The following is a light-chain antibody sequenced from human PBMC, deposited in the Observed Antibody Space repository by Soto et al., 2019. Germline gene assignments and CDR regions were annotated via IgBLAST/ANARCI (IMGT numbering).Light chain of an antibody. CDR1: QGISSY. CDR2: AAS. V-gene: IGKV1-8*01. Sequence: IQVTQSPSSLSASTGDRVTITCRASQGISSYLAWYQQKPGKAPKLLIYAASTLQSGVPSRFSGSGSGTDFTLTISCLQSEDFATYYCQQYYSYPWTFGQGTKVDI. CDR3: QQYYSYPWT. J-gene: IGKJ1*01.